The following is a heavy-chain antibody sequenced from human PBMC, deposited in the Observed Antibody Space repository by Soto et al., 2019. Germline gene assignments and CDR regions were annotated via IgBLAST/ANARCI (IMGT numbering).Heavy chain of an antibody. Sequence: PSETLSLTCTVSCGSVSSGSYYWSWIRQPPGKGLEWIGYIYYSGSTNYNPSLKSRVTISVDTSKNQFSLKLSSVTAADTAVYYCARDGADYGGNSERFDYWGQGTLVTVSS. J-gene: IGHJ4*02. CDR1: CGSVSSGSYY. V-gene: IGHV4-61*01. CDR2: IYYSGST. CDR3: ARDGADYGGNSERFDY. D-gene: IGHD4-17*01.